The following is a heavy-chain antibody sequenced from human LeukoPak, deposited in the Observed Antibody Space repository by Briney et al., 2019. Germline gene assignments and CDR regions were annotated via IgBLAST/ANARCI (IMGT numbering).Heavy chain of an antibody. CDR3: AKDLSRDSSGLYFDY. Sequence: GGSLRPSCAASGFTFSSYGMHWVRQAPGKGLEWVAVISYDGSNKYYADSVKGRFTISRDNSKNTLYLQMNSLRAEDTAVYYCAKDLSRDSSGLYFDYWGQGTLVTVSS. CDR1: GFTFSSYG. CDR2: ISYDGSNK. J-gene: IGHJ4*02. D-gene: IGHD6-19*01. V-gene: IGHV3-30*18.